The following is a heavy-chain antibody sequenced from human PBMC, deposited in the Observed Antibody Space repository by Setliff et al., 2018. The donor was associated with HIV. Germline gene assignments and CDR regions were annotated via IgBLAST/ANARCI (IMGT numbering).Heavy chain of an antibody. CDR2: IYYSGST. CDR3: AREAPADSSSTSYYFDY. V-gene: IGHV4-31*03. D-gene: IGHD2-2*01. CDR1: GDSIYSGGYY. J-gene: IGHJ4*02. Sequence: SETLSLTCTVSGDSIYSGGYYWTWIRQHPGKGLEWIGHIYYSGSTSHNPSLKSRVFMSMDTSRNQFSLNLKSVTAADTAVYYCAREAPADSSSTSYYFDYWGQGTLVTVSS.